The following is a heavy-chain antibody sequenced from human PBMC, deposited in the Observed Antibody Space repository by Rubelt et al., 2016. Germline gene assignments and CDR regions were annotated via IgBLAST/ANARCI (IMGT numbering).Heavy chain of an antibody. D-gene: IGHD1-26*01. V-gene: IGHV4-59*01. CDR3: ARGTYSGTYYMYFDY. Sequence: QVQLQESGPGQAKPSETLSLTCTVSGGSINSYYWSWIRQPPGKGLEWIGNIYYRGSTTYNPSLKRRVSLSVETSKNQFSLGLSSVTTADSAVYYCARGTYSGTYYMYFDYWGQGTLVTVSS. J-gene: IGHJ4*02. CDR1: GGSINSYY. CDR2: IYYRGST.